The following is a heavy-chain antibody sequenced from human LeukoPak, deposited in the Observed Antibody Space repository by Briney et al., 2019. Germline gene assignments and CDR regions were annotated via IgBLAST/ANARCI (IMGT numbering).Heavy chain of an antibody. Sequence: PGGSLRLSCAASGFTFSSYAMSWVRQAPGKGLEWVSAISGSGGSTYYADSVKGRFTISRDNSKDTLYLQMNSLRAEDTAVYFCANGYTNTWYYFDYWGQGTLVTVSS. D-gene: IGHD6-13*01. CDR1: GFTFSSYA. J-gene: IGHJ4*02. CDR2: ISGSGGST. CDR3: ANGYTNTWYYFDY. V-gene: IGHV3-23*01.